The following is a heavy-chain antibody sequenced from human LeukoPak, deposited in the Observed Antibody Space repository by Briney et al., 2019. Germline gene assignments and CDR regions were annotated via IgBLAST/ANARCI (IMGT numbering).Heavy chain of an antibody. Sequence: GGPLRLSCAASEFIFNDYYMRGLRQPPGGGVEWVSYISSSSNYTNCADSVKGRFTISRDNAKNSLYLQMNSLRAEDRAVYYCARDSGSTMVRGVTDGMDVWGQGTTVTVSS. J-gene: IGHJ6*02. D-gene: IGHD3-10*01. CDR1: EFIFNDYY. CDR2: ISSSSNYT. V-gene: IGHV3-11*05. CDR3: ARDSGSTMVRGVTDGMDV.